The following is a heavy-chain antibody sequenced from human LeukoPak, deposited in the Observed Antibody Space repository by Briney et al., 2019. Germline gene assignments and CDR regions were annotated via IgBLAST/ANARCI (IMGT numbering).Heavy chain of an antibody. D-gene: IGHD3-16*01. J-gene: IGHJ4*02. CDR2: ISGDGGGDGGST. CDR3: ARDKDTTGSVWGGGFDY. CDR1: GFTFSTHG. Sequence: GGSLRLSCAASGFTFSTHGMSWVRQAPGKGLEWVSGISGDGGGDGGSTYYADSVKGRFTISRDNSKNTLYLQMNSLRAEDTAVYYCARDKDTTGSVWGGGFDYWGQGTLVTVSS. V-gene: IGHV3-23*01.